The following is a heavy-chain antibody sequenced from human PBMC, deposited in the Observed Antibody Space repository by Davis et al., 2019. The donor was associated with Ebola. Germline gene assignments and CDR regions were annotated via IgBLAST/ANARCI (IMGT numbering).Heavy chain of an antibody. CDR2: IDWDDDK. CDR1: GFSLSTSGMC. Sequence: SGPTLVKPTQTLTLTCTFSGFSLSTSGMCVSWIRQPPGKALEWLARIDWDDDKYYSTSLKTRLTISKDTSKNQVVLTMTNMDPVDTATYYCARSPNLYGDYVTYYYGMDVWGQGTTVTVSS. CDR3: ARSPNLYGDYVTYYYGMDV. J-gene: IGHJ6*02. D-gene: IGHD4-17*01. V-gene: IGHV2-70*11.